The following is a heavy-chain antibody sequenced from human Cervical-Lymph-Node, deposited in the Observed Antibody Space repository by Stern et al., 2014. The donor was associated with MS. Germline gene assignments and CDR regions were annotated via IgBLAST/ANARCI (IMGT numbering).Heavy chain of an antibody. CDR1: GFTSSSYA. CDR2: ISGSGNRP. V-gene: IGHV3-23*04. Sequence: EVQLVDSGGGFVQPGGSLRLSCTASGFTSSSYAMSWVRQVPGKGLEWVSAISGSGNRPNYADSVRGRFTISRDNTKNMLYLQMDSLRVEDTAVYYCAKDLRAVAGTGFDYWGQGILVNVSS. J-gene: IGHJ4*02. CDR3: AKDLRAVAGTGFDY. D-gene: IGHD6-19*01.